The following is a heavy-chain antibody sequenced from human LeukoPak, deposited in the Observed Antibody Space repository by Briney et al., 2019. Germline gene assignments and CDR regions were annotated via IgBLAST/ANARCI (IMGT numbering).Heavy chain of an antibody. V-gene: IGHV3-48*01. CDR2: ISGSGSTI. D-gene: IGHD1-26*01. Sequence: PGGSLRLSCAASGFTFSSYAMTWVRQAPGKGLEWISYISGSGSTIYYADSVKGRFTISRDNAKNSLYLQMNSLRAEDTAVYFCASSGSYRLDYWGQGTLVTVSS. J-gene: IGHJ4*02. CDR1: GFTFSSYA. CDR3: ASSGSYRLDY.